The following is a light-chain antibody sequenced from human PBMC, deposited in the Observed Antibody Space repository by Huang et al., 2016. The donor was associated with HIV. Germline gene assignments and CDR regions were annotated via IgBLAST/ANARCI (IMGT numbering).Light chain of an antibody. CDR1: QRVSSD. J-gene: IGKJ2*01. V-gene: IGKV3-15*01. CDR2: GAS. Sequence: EVVMTQSPATLSVSPGERATLSCRASQRVSSDLAWYQQKPGQAPRLLIYGASTRATGVPARFSGSGSGTEFTLTISSLQSEDFAVYYCQQYNNWRPFTFGQGTKLEI. CDR3: QQYNNWRPFT.